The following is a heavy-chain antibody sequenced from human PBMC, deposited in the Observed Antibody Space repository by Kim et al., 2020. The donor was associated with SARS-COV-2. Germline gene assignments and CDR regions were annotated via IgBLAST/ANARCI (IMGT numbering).Heavy chain of an antibody. CDR1: RFTFSDYA. J-gene: IGHJ4*02. V-gene: IGHV3-23*01. CDR3: ARDPYADYYDSSGSGSAFDS. D-gene: IGHD3-22*01. CDR2: ISGSGGST. Sequence: GGSLRLSCEASRFTFSDYAMAWVRQAPGKGLEWVAGISGSGGSTYYADSVRGRFTLSRDNSKNTLHLQMSSLRADDTAVYYCARDPYADYYDSSGSGSAFDSWGQGTPVAVSS.